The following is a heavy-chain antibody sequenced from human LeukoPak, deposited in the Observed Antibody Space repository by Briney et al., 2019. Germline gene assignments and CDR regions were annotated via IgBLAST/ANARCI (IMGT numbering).Heavy chain of an antibody. CDR1: GGTFNRYG. J-gene: IGHJ4*02. CDR2: IIPILNIT. D-gene: IGHD1-26*01. V-gene: IGHV1-69*04. Sequence: LVTVSCKASGGTFNRYGITWVRQAPGQGLEWMGRIIPILNITNYAQKFQGRVTITADKSTSTAYTELSSLRSEDTAVYYCARDSSGSSPNFDYWGQGTLVTVSS. CDR3: ARDSSGSSPNFDY.